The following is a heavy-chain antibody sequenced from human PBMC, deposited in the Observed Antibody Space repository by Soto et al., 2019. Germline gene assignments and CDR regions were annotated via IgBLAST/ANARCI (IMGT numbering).Heavy chain of an antibody. J-gene: IGHJ4*02. Sequence: PVGSLRLSCEVSGFPFSSYAMTWVRQAPGRGLEWVSVISGSASHIDYADSVRGRFIISRDNSKNTVFLQMNSLRAEDTATYHCAKDRGNSGWGSIFEIWGQGALVTVSS. CDR3: AKDRGNSGWGSIFEI. V-gene: IGHV3-23*01. CDR1: GFPFSSYA. D-gene: IGHD6-19*01. CDR2: ISGSASHI.